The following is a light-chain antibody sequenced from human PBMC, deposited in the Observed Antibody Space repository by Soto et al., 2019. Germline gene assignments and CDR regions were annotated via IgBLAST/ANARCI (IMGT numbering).Light chain of an antibody. V-gene: IGKV3-15*01. J-gene: IGKJ2*01. CDR1: QSVSSN. Sequence: EIVMTQSPATLSVSPGERATVSCRASQSVSSNLAWYQQKPGQAPRLLIYGASTRATGIPARFSGSGSGTEFTLTIGRLQSEDFVVYYCQQYNNWRRTFGQGTKLEIK. CDR2: GAS. CDR3: QQYNNWRRT.